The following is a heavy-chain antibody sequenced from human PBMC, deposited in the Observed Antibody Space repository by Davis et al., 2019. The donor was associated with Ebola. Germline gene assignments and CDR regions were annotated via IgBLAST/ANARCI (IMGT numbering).Heavy chain of an antibody. CDR1: GYTFSGYA. CDR2: INVYNGHT. V-gene: IGHV1-18*01. J-gene: IGHJ5*02. D-gene: IGHD4-17*01. CDR3: ARDATTVTTIWFDP. Sequence: APSVTVSCKTSGYTFSGYAISWVRQAPGQGLEWLGRINVYNGHTNYAQNFQGRVTVSTDTSTSIAYMELRRLRSDDTALYYCARDATTVTTIWFDPWGQGTLVTVSS.